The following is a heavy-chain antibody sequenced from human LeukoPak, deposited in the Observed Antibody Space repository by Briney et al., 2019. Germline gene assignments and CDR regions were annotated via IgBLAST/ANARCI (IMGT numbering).Heavy chain of an antibody. V-gene: IGHV1-18*01. J-gene: IGHJ5*02. CDR1: GYTFTSYG. D-gene: IGHD3-16*01. CDR2: ISAYSGNT. Sequence: GASVKVSCKASGYTFTSYGISWVRQAPGQGLEWMGWISAYSGNTNYAQKLQGRVTMTTDTSTSTAYMELRSLRSDDTAVYYCAREANYDYVWGSYSWFDPWGQGTLVTVSS. CDR3: AREANYDYVWGSYSWFDP.